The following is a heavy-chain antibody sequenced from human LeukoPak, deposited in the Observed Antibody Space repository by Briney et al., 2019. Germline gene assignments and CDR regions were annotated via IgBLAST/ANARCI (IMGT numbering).Heavy chain of an antibody. CDR2: IRYDGSNK. D-gene: IGHD5-18*01. CDR1: GFTFSSYG. J-gene: IGHJ3*02. V-gene: IGHV3-30*02. CDR3: ARVQRYSFDAFDI. Sequence: GGSLRLSCAASGFTFSSYGMHWVRQAPGKGLEWVAFIRYDGSNKYYADSVKGRFTISRDNSKNTLFLQMNSLRNEDTAVYYCARVQRYSFDAFDIWGQGTMVTVSS.